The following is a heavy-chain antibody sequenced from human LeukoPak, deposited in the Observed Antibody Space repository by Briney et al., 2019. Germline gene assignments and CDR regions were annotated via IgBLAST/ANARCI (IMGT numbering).Heavy chain of an antibody. D-gene: IGHD5-18*01. J-gene: IGHJ4*02. CDR2: MNPSSGNT. CDR1: GYTFTSYD. Sequence: ASVKVSCKASGYTFTSYDINWVRQATGQGLEGVGWMNPSSGNTGYAQKFQGRVTITRNTSISTAYMEVSSLRSEDTAVYYCARVSYGYSMYYFDYWGQGTLVTVSS. V-gene: IGHV1-8*03. CDR3: ARVSYGYSMYYFDY.